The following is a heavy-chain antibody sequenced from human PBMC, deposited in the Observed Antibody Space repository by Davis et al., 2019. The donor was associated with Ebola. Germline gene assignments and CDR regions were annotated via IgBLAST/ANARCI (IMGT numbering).Heavy chain of an antibody. J-gene: IGHJ6*02. D-gene: IGHD6-19*01. CDR2: IYYSGST. CDR3: ARQSSGWYFIG. CDR1: GGSISSGGYY. V-gene: IGHV4-61*08. Sequence: MPSETLSLTCTVSGGSISSGGYYWSWIRQHPGTGLERIGDIYYSGSTNYNPSLKSRVTISVDTSKNQFSLKLSSVTAADTAVYYCARQSSGWYFIGWGQGTTVTVSS.